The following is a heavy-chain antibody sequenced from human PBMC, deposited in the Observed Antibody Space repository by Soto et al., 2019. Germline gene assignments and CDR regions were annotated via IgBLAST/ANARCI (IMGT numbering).Heavy chain of an antibody. V-gene: IGHV1-69*01. D-gene: IGHD3-3*01. CDR2: IIPIFATA. CDR3: AREPQYYDFWSGNNWFDP. Sequence: QVQLVQSGAEVKKPGSSVKVSCKASGGTFSSYAISWVRQAPGQGLEWMGGIIPIFATANYAQKFQGRVTITADESTSTAYMELSSLRSEDTAVYYCAREPQYYDFWSGNNWFDPWGQGTLVTVSS. CDR1: GGTFSSYA. J-gene: IGHJ5*02.